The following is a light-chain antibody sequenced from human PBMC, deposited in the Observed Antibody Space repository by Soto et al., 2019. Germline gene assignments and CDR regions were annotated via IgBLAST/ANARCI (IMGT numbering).Light chain of an antibody. V-gene: IGKV1-5*01. Sequence: DIQMTQSPSTLSASVGERVTISCRASQTIYNWLAWYQQKPGKAPKLLVYDASTLEGGVPSRFSGSGSGTEFTITISSLQPDDSATYFCQQYNSYSPYTFGPGTKLEI. CDR3: QQYNSYSPYT. J-gene: IGKJ2*01. CDR2: DAS. CDR1: QTIYNW.